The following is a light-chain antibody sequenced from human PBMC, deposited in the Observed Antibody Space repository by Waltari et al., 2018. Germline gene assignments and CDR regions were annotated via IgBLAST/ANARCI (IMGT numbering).Light chain of an antibody. J-gene: IGLJ1*01. Sequence: QSALTQPAPVPGTPGQSSTISCPRTNSDVGNYNLVPWYQHHPGEAPKLMICEVIKRPSGVSNRFSGSKSGNTASLTISGLQAEDEADYYCCSYAASGTYVFGTGTKVTVL. CDR1: NSDVGNYNL. CDR3: CSYAASGTYV. V-gene: IGLV2-23*02. CDR2: EVI.